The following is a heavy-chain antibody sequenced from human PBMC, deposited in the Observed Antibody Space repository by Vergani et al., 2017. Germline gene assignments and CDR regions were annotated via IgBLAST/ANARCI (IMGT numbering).Heavy chain of an antibody. CDR3: ARESGVVPAAIGAFDV. V-gene: IGHV3-53*02. CDR1: GFTVSTNY. D-gene: IGHD2-2*01. Sequence: EVQLVETGGGLIQPGGSLRLSCAASGFTVSTNYMTWVRQAPGKGLEWVSIIYSDGSTYYADSVKGRFTISRDNYKNTLYLQMNSLRAEDTAVYYCARESGVVPAAIGAFDVWGQGTMVTVSS. CDR2: IYSDGST. J-gene: IGHJ3*01.